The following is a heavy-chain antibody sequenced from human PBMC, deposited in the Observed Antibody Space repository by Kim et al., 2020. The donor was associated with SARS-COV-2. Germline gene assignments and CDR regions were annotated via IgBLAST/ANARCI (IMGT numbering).Heavy chain of an antibody. V-gene: IGHV3-53*01. J-gene: IGHJ4*02. Sequence: GGSLRLSCAVSGLTVSTNYMTWVRQAPGKGLEWVSVIYSGGTTFYADSVRGRFTISRDNSKNTLYLQMDNLRAEDTAVYYCAIDSARFKYYFDYWGQGTLVTVSS. D-gene: IGHD3-3*01. CDR3: AIDSARFKYYFDY. CDR1: GLTVSTNY. CDR2: IYSGGTT.